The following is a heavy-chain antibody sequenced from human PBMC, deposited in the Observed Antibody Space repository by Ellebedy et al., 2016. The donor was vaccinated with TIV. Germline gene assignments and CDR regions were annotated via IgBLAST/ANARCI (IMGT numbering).Heavy chain of an antibody. V-gene: IGHV4-59*08. CDR2: IYYSGST. CDR3: ARGGITYCGSDCYSVDAYDV. Sequence: SETLSLTCTVSGGSISSYYWSWIRQPPGKGLEWIGYIYYSGSTNYNPSLKSRVTISVDTSKNQFSLKLRSVTAADTAVYYCARGGITYCGSDCYSVDAYDVWGRGTLVTVSS. D-gene: IGHD2-21*02. CDR1: GGSISSYY. J-gene: IGHJ3*01.